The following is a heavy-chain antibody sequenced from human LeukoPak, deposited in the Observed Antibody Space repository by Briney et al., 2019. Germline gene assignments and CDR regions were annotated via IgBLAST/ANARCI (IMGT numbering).Heavy chain of an antibody. Sequence: GGSLRLSCAASGFTFSNYAMNWVRQAPVKGLEWVSTISGSGDSSSYADSAKGRSTISRDNSKNALSLQMNSLRAEDTAVYYCAKVRYNTRGEFDYWGQGTLVTVSS. CDR3: AKVRYNTRGEFDY. V-gene: IGHV3-23*01. J-gene: IGHJ4*02. CDR1: GFTFSNYA. D-gene: IGHD1-14*01. CDR2: ISGSGDSS.